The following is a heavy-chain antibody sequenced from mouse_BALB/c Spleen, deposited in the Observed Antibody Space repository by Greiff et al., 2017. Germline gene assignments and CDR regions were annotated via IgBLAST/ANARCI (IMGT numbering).Heavy chain of an antibody. V-gene: IGHV5-17*02. D-gene: IGHD2-4*01. J-gene: IGHJ3*01. CDR3: ARDYYDYDGFAY. CDR1: GFTFSSFG. Sequence: EVQLQESGGGLVQPGGSRKLSCAASGFTFSSFGMHWVRQAPEKGLEWVAYISSGSSTIYYADTVKGRFTISRDNPKNTLFLQMTSLRSEDTAMYYCARDYYDYDGFAYWGQGTLVTVSA. CDR2: ISSGSSTI.